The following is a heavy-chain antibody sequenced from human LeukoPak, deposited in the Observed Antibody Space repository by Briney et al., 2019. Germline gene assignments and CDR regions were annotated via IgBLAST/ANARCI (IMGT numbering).Heavy chain of an antibody. D-gene: IGHD6-13*01. J-gene: IGHJ4*02. CDR1: GFTFSSYG. CDR2: ISYDGSNK. V-gene: IGHV3-30*18. Sequence: GGSLRLSCAASGFTFSSYGMHWVRQAPGKGLEWVAVISYDGSNKYYADSVKGRFTISRDNSKNTLYLQMNSLRAEDTAVYYCAKVAAAGTVSRDHWGQGTLVTVSS. CDR3: AKVAAAGTVSRDH.